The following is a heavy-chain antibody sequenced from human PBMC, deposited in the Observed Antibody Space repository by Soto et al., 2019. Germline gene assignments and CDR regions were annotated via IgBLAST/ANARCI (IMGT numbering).Heavy chain of an antibody. J-gene: IGHJ5*02. CDR1: GGSIRNYY. CDR3: ARLGQAPYRSWFDP. V-gene: IGHV4-59*01. CDR2: IYHSGST. Sequence: QVQLQESGPGLVKPSETLSLTCTVSGGSIRNYYWIWIRQPPGKGLEWIGYIYHSGSTNYNPSLKSRVIISIDTSRNQFSLKVRSVTAADTAVYYCARLGQAPYRSWFDPWGQGTLVTGSS. D-gene: IGHD7-27*01.